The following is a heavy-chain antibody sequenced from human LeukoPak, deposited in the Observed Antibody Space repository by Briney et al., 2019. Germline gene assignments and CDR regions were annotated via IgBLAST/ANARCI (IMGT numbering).Heavy chain of an antibody. CDR3: ARCRTTVTAMPGY. D-gene: IGHD4-17*01. CDR1: GFTFSGYC. Sequence: GGSLRLSCAASGFTFSGYCMNWVRQGPGKGLEWVANINKDESEKYYVDSVKGRFTISRDNAKNSLYLQMSSLRAEDTAVYYCARCRTTVTAMPGYWGQGTLVTVSS. V-gene: IGHV3-7*03. J-gene: IGHJ4*02. CDR2: INKDESEK.